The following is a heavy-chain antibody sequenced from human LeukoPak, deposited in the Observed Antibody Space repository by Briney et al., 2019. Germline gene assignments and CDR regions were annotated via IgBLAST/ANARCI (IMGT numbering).Heavy chain of an antibody. Sequence: ASVKVSCKASGYTFTSYGISWVRQAPGQGLEWMGWISAYNGNTNYAQKLQGRVTMTTDTSTSTAYMELRSLRSDDTAVYYCARYCSGGSCYSVPDYWGQGTLVTVSS. CDR2: ISAYNGNT. V-gene: IGHV1-18*01. CDR1: GYTFTSYG. CDR3: ARYCSGGSCYSVPDY. J-gene: IGHJ4*02. D-gene: IGHD2-15*01.